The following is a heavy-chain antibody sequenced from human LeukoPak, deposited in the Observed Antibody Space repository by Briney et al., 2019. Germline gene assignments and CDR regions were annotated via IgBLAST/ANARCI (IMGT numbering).Heavy chain of an antibody. CDR3: AKVGGQWLVHTHFDY. J-gene: IGHJ4*02. Sequence: GRSLRLSCAAPGFTFSSYGMHWVRQAPGKGLEWVAVISYDGSNKYYADSVKGRFTISRDNSKNTLYLQMNSLRAEDTAVYYCAKVGGQWLVHTHFDYWGQGTLVTVSS. CDR2: ISYDGSNK. V-gene: IGHV3-30*18. D-gene: IGHD6-19*01. CDR1: GFTFSSYG.